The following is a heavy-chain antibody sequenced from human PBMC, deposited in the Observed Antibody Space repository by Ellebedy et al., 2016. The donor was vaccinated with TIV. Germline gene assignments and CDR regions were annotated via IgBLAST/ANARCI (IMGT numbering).Heavy chain of an antibody. CDR3: ARRGTGGRSFDY. D-gene: IGHD3/OR15-3a*01. CDR2: ITWDSGTV. Sequence: SLKISXAASGFTFDDYAIHWVRRPPGKGLEWVAGITWDSGTVGYGDSVKGRFTISRDNDKNFVYLEMNSLRPEDTALYYCARRGTGGRSFDYWGQGTLVTVSS. V-gene: IGHV3-9*01. J-gene: IGHJ4*02. CDR1: GFTFDDYA.